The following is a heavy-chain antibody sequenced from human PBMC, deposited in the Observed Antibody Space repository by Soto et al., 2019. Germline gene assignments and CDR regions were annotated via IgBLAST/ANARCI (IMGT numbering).Heavy chain of an antibody. V-gene: IGHV1-18*01. J-gene: IGHJ6*02. CDR3: AKGEPEITIFTGYYYYGMDV. D-gene: IGHD3-3*01. CDR1: GYTFTSYG. Sequence: GASVKVSCKASGYTFTSYGISWVRQAPGQGLEWMGWISAYNGNTNYAQKLQGRVTMTTDTSTSTAYMELRSLRSDDTAVYYCAKGEPEITIFTGYYYYGMDVWGQGTTVTVSS. CDR2: ISAYNGNT.